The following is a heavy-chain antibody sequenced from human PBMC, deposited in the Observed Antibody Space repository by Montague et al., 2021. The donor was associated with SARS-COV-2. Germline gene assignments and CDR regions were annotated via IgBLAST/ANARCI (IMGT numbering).Heavy chain of an antibody. V-gene: IGHV4-39*01. CDR3: VADWLAIYYFDF. D-gene: IGHD2-21*01. CDR2: LFYSGSS. J-gene: IGHJ4*02. Sequence: SETLSLTCTVSGGSISSSNYYWCWIRQPPGKGLEWIGSLFYSGSSFYNPSLKSRVTISVDTSKNQFSLRLISVTAADTAVYYCVADWLAIYYFDFWGQGTLVTVSS. CDR1: GGSISSSNYY.